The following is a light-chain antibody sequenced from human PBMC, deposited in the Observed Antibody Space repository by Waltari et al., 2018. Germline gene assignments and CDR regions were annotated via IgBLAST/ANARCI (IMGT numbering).Light chain of an antibody. V-gene: IGLV2-14*03. CDR1: SSDVGGYNY. J-gene: IGLJ2*01. CDR2: DVS. Sequence: QSALTPPASVSGSPGQSLTISCTGTSSDVGGYNYVSWYQQHPGKVPKLMIFDVSNRPSGVSNRFSGSKSGNTASLTISGLQAEDEADYYCSSYTSSSTVVFGGGTKLTVL. CDR3: SSYTSSSTVV.